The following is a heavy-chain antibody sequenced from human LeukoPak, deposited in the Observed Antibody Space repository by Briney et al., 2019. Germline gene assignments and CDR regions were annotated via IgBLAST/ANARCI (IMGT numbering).Heavy chain of an antibody. CDR2: IKQDGSEK. J-gene: IGHJ6*03. CDR3: ARVAAARPATRKPTTEYYMDV. Sequence: PGGSLRLSCAASGFTFSSYWMSWVRQAPGKGLEWVANIKQDGSEKYYVDSVKGRSTTSRDNAKNSLYLQMNSLRAEDTAVYYCARVAAARPATRKPTTEYYMDVWGKGTTVTISS. D-gene: IGHD6-13*01. V-gene: IGHV3-7*01. CDR1: GFTFSSYW.